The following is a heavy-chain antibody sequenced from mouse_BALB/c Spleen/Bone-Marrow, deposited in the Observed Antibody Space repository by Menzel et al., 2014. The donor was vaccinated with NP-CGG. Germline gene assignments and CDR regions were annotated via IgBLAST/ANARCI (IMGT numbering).Heavy chain of an antibody. Sequence: EVQLVESGGGLVKPGGSLKLSCAASGFTFSSYAMSWVRQTPEKRLEWVASISSGGSTYYPDSVKGRFTISRDNARNILYLQMSSLRPEDTAMYYCAREEYGQKVYAMDYWGQGTSVTVSS. V-gene: IGHV5-6-5*01. CDR1: GFTFSSYA. CDR3: AREEYGQKVYAMDY. CDR2: ISSGGST. D-gene: IGHD2-10*02. J-gene: IGHJ4*01.